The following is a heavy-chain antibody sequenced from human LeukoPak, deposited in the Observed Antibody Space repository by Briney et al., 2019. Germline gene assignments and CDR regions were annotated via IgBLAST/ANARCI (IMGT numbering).Heavy chain of an antibody. CDR3: ARVADSYSSSEEAFDI. Sequence: PGGSLRLSCAASGFTFSSYWMHWVRQAPGKGLAWVSRINSDGSSTSYADSVKGRFTISRDNAKNTLYLQMNSLRAEDTAVYYCARVADSYSSSEEAFDIWGQGTMVTVSS. V-gene: IGHV3-74*01. D-gene: IGHD6-13*01. CDR1: GFTFSSYW. J-gene: IGHJ3*02. CDR2: INSDGSST.